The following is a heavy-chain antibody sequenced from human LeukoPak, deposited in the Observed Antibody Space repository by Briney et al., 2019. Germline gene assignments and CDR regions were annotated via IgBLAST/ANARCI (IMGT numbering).Heavy chain of an antibody. D-gene: IGHD2-2*01. V-gene: IGHV3-7*01. Sequence: PGGSLRLSCEASGFTFSDYWMTWVRQASGKGLEWVANINYNGSETYYVDSVKGRFAISRDNAKNSLFLQMNSLRAEDTAVYYCARDWSTSCYYCYYMDVWGKGTTVTVSS. CDR3: ARDWSTSCYYCYYMDV. CDR1: GFTFSDYW. CDR2: INYNGSET. J-gene: IGHJ6*03.